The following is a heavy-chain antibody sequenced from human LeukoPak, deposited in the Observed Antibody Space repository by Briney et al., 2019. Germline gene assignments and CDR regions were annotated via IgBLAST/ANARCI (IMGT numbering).Heavy chain of an antibody. Sequence: ASVKVSCKASGGTFSRYTLNWVRQAPGQGLEWMGWISAYNGNTNYAQKLQGRVTMTTDTSTSTAYMELRSLRSDDTAVYYCARTRSITMVRGVQNVDYWGQGTLVTVSS. V-gene: IGHV1-18*01. CDR1: GGTFSRYT. D-gene: IGHD3-10*01. J-gene: IGHJ4*02. CDR2: ISAYNGNT. CDR3: ARTRSITMVRGVQNVDY.